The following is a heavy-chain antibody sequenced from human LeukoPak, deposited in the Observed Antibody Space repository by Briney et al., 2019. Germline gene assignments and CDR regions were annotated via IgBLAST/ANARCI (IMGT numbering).Heavy chain of an antibody. CDR2: IYYSGST. V-gene: IGHV4-59*01. D-gene: IGHD5-24*01. CDR1: GGSISSYY. CDR3: ARGRDGYNRSYFDY. J-gene: IGHJ4*02. Sequence: SETLSLTCTVSGGSISSYYWSWIRQPPGKGLEWIGYIYYSGSTNYNPSLKSRVTISVDTSKNQFSLKLSSVTAADTAVYYCARGRDGYNRSYFDYWGQGTLVTVSS.